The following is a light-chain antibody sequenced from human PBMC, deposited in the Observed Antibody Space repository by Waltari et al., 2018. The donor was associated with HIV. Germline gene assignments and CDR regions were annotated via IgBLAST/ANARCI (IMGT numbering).Light chain of an antibody. CDR1: QPVSDY. J-gene: IGKJ1*01. Sequence: IRMTQSPSSLSASTGDRVNITGRASQPVSDYVAWFRQRPGETPQFLIFGTSRLHTGVPSRFSGSSSGTEFTLSVSCLQTEDFATFFCQQYYDYPWTFGPGT. CDR2: GTS. V-gene: IGKV1-8*01. CDR3: QQYYDYPWT.